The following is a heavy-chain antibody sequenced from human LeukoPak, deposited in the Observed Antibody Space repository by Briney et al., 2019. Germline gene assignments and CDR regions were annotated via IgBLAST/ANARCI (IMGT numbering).Heavy chain of an antibody. CDR3: ALGGEIIRWYFDY. J-gene: IGHJ4*02. Sequence: GESLQISSQGSGYGFTSYWIGWVRPMPGKGLGWMGIIYPGDSDTRYSPSFQGQVTISADKSINTAYLQWSSLKASDTAMYYCALGGEIIRWYFDYWGQGTLVTVSS. CDR1: GYGFTSYW. CDR2: IYPGDSDT. V-gene: IGHV5-51*01. D-gene: IGHD3-10*01.